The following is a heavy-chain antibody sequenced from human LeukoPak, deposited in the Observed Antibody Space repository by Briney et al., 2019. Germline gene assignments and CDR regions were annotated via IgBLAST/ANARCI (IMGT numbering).Heavy chain of an antibody. CDR3: ARPSRGVRGVIPSYFDY. V-gene: IGHV4-34*01. CDR1: GGSSSGYY. Sequence: SETLSLTCAVYGGSSSGYYWTRIRQPPGTGLEWIGENNHSGSANNNPSLKSRVTISVDTSKNQFSLKLSSVTAADTAVYYCARPSRGVRGVIPSYFDYWGQGTLVTVSS. D-gene: IGHD3-10*01. J-gene: IGHJ4*02. CDR2: NNHSGSA.